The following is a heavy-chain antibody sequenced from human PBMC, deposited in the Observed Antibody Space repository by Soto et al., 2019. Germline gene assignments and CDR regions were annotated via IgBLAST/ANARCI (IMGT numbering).Heavy chain of an antibody. V-gene: IGHV5-10-1*01. D-gene: IGHD6-19*01. CDR3: ARHNPWLIAVAGDYYYGMDV. Sequence: GESLKISCKGSGYSFTSYWISWVRQMPVKGLEWMGRIDPSDSYTNYSPSFQGHVTISADKSISTAYLQWSSLKASDTAMYYCARHNPWLIAVAGDYYYGMDVWGQGTTVTVSS. CDR1: GYSFTSYW. CDR2: IDPSDSYT. J-gene: IGHJ6*02.